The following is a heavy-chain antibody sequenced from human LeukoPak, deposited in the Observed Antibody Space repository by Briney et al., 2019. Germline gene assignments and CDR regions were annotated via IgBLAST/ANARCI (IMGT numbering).Heavy chain of an antibody. Sequence: ASVKVSCKASGYTFTSYYMHWVRQAPGQGLEWMGIINPSGGSTSYAQKFQGRVTMTRDTSTSTVYMELSSLRSEDTAVYYCARGKAEQWLPHWYFDYWGQGTLVTVSS. V-gene: IGHV1-46*01. D-gene: IGHD6-19*01. J-gene: IGHJ4*02. CDR2: INPSGGST. CDR1: GYTFTSYY. CDR3: ARGKAEQWLPHWYFDY.